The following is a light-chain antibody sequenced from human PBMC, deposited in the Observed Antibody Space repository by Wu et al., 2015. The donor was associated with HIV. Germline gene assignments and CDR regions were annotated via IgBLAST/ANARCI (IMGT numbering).Light chain of an antibody. CDR3: QQYDIWRT. CDR1: QSVSNY. V-gene: IGKV3-15*01. CDR2: AAS. J-gene: IGKJ1*01. Sequence: EIILTQSPGTLSLSPGESVTLSCRASQSVSNYLAWYQQKPGQVPRLLIYAASTRATGIPARFSGSGSGTEFTLTISSLQSEDFALYYCQQYDIWRTFGQGTKVEIK.